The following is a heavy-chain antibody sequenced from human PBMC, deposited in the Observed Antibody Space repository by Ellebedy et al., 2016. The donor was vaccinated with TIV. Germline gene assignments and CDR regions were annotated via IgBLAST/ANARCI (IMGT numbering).Heavy chain of an antibody. CDR3: ARAEPGYSSSWYDLGHYFDY. D-gene: IGHD6-13*01. CDR1: GGSISSSSYY. Sequence: SETLSLXCTVSGGSISSSSYYWGWIRQPPGKGLEWIGSIYYSGSTYYNPSLKSRVTISVDTSKNQFSLKLSSVTAADTAVYYCARAEPGYSSSWYDLGHYFDYWGQGTLVTVSS. CDR2: IYYSGST. J-gene: IGHJ4*02. V-gene: IGHV4-39*07.